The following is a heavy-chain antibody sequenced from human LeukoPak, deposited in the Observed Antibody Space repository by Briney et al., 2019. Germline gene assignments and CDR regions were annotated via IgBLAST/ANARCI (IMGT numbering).Heavy chain of an antibody. D-gene: IGHD2-8*01. CDR3: ARDLDCTNGVCYGGYYYYYMDV. J-gene: IGHJ6*03. CDR1: GDSVSSNSAA. Sequence: SQTLSLTCAISGDSVSSNSAAWNWIRQSPSRGLEWLGRTYYRSKWYNDYAVSVKSRITINPDTSKNQFSLQLNSVTPEDTAVYYCARDLDCTNGVCYGGYYYYYMDVWGKGTTVTVSS. CDR2: TYYRSKWYN. V-gene: IGHV6-1*01.